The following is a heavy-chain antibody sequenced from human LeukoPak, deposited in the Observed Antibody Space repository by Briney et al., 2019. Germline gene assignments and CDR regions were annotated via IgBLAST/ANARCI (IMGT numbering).Heavy chain of an antibody. J-gene: IGHJ4*02. CDR2: IIPIFGTA. Sequence: SVKVSCKASGYTFTSYAISWVRQAPGQGLEWMGGIIPIFGTANYAQKFQGRVTITADESTSTAYMELSSLRSEDTAVYYCASLYSGYRKFDYWGQGTLVTVSS. D-gene: IGHD5-12*01. CDR1: GYTFTSYA. V-gene: IGHV1-69*13. CDR3: ASLYSGYRKFDY.